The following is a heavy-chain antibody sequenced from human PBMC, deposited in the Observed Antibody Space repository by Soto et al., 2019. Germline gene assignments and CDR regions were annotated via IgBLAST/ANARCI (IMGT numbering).Heavy chain of an antibody. Sequence: EASVKVSCKASGDTFSSYAITWVRQAPGQGLEWMGGIIPIFGTPKYAQNSQGRVTITADKSTTTAYMELSSLRSEDTAVYYCARDGPMVRGLIDYYFDYWGQGTLVTVSS. CDR1: GDTFSSYA. CDR2: IIPIFGTP. CDR3: ARDGPMVRGLIDYYFDY. V-gene: IGHV1-69*06. D-gene: IGHD3-10*01. J-gene: IGHJ4*02.